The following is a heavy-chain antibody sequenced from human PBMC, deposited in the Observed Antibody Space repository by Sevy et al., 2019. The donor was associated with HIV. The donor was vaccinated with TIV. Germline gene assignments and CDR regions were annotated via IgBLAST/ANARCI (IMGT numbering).Heavy chain of an antibody. CDR3: ARDGGGGIAVADDYYYYGMDV. Sequence: ASLKVSCKASGYTFTGYYMHWVRQAPGQGLEWMGWINPNSGGTNYAQKFQGRVTMTRDTSISTAYMELSRLRSDDTAVYYCARDGGGGIAVADDYYYYGMDVWGQGTTVTVSS. J-gene: IGHJ6*02. D-gene: IGHD6-19*01. CDR1: GYTFTGYY. CDR2: INPNSGGT. V-gene: IGHV1-2*02.